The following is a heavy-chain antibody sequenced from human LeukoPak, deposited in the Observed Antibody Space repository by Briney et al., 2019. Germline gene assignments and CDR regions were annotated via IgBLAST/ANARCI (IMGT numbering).Heavy chain of an antibody. CDR3: ARVFYDSSGYHPYFDY. J-gene: IGHJ4*02. D-gene: IGHD3-22*01. Sequence: ASVKVSCKASGYTFTGYYMHWVRQAPGQGLEWMGWINPNSGGTNYAQKFQGRVTMTTDTSTSTVYMEVSSLTSDDTAVYYCARVFYDSSGYHPYFDYWGQGTLVTVSS. V-gene: IGHV1-2*02. CDR1: GYTFTGYY. CDR2: INPNSGGT.